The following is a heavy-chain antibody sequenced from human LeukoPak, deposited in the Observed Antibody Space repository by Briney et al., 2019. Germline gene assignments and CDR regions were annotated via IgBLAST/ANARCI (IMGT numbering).Heavy chain of an antibody. Sequence: PGGSLRLSCAASGFTFSDYWMHWVRQAPGKGLVWVSRINSDGSSTSYADSVKGRFAISRDNSNNTLYLQMHSLRAEDTAVYYCARGPVTKFEIWGQGTILTVSS. CDR3: ARGPVTKFEI. V-gene: IGHV3-74*01. D-gene: IGHD4-17*01. CDR1: GFTFSDYW. J-gene: IGHJ3*02. CDR2: INSDGSST.